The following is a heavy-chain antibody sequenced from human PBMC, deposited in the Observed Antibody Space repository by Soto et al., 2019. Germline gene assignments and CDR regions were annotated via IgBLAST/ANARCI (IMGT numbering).Heavy chain of an antibody. CDR1: DGPNKIYY. D-gene: IGHD3-10*01. CDR3: AREGQSRGVSDFGMDV. J-gene: IGHJ6*02. Sequence: QVELQESGPGLVKPSETLSLTCTVSDGPNKIYYWNCIRQSPGKALEWIGYTDYSGNTTYNPSLKSRVTMSVDKSKNQISLKSSSLIAEYTSVYYCAREGQSRGVSDFGMDVWGQGIAVTVSS. V-gene: IGHV4-59*01. CDR2: TDYSGNT.